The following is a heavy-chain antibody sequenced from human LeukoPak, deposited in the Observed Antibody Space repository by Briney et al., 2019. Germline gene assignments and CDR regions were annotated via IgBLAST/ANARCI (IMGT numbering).Heavy chain of an antibody. J-gene: IGHJ4*02. CDR2: IYYSGST. CDR3: ARQGSAYYFDF. Sequence: PSETLSLTCTVSGGSISSSSYSWGWIRQPPGKGLEWIGSIYYSGSTYYNPSLKSRVTISVDTSKNQFSLQLNSVTAADTAVYYCARQGSAYYFDFWGQGLLVTVSS. CDR1: GGSISSSSYS. D-gene: IGHD2-15*01. V-gene: IGHV4-39*01.